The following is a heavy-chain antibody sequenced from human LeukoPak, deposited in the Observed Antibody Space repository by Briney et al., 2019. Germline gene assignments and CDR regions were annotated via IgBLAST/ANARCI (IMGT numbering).Heavy chain of an antibody. CDR1: GCTLTELS. CDR3: ATARIQSPRYYYYYGMDV. V-gene: IGHV1-24*01. Sequence: ASVKVSCKVSGCTLTELSMHWVRQAPGKGLDWMGGFDPEDGETIYAQKFQGRVTMTEDTSTDTAYMELSSLRSEDTAVYYCATARIQSPRYYYYYGMDVWGQGTTVTVSS. D-gene: IGHD5-18*01. CDR2: FDPEDGET. J-gene: IGHJ6*02.